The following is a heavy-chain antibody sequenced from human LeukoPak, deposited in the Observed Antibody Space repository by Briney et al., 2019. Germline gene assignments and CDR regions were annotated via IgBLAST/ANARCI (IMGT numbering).Heavy chain of an antibody. CDR1: GFTFSSYA. V-gene: IGHV3-7*01. J-gene: IGHJ4*02. Sequence: GGSLRLSCAASGFTFSSYAMSWVRQAPGKGLEWVANIKQDGSEKYYVDSVKGRFTISRDNAKNSLYLQMNSLRAEDTAVYYCARERHYYDSSGYFDYWGQGTLVTVSS. D-gene: IGHD3-22*01. CDR2: IKQDGSEK. CDR3: ARERHYYDSSGYFDY.